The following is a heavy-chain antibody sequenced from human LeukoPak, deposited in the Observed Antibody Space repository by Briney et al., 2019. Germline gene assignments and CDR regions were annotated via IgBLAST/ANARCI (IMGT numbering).Heavy chain of an antibody. CDR2: IYYSGST. J-gene: IGHJ5*02. CDR1: GGSISSYY. Sequence: SETLSLTCTVSGGSISSYYWSWIRQPPGKGLEWIGYIYYSGSTNYNPSLKRRVTISVDMPKNQFSLKLSSVTAADTAVYYCARHAQREFDPWGQGTLVTVSS. V-gene: IGHV4-59*08. CDR3: ARHAQREFDP.